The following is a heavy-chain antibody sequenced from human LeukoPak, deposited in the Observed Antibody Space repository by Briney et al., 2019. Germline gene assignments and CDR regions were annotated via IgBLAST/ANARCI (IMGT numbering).Heavy chain of an antibody. D-gene: IGHD6-19*01. Sequence: SETLSLTCTVSGGSISSSSYYWGWIRQPPGKGLEWIGSIYYSGSTYYNPSLKSRVTISVDTSKNQFSLKLSSVTAADTAVYYCARTSSGWPNFDYWGQGTLVTVSS. CDR1: GGSISSSSYY. CDR3: ARTSSGWPNFDY. CDR2: IYYSGST. V-gene: IGHV4-39*01. J-gene: IGHJ4*02.